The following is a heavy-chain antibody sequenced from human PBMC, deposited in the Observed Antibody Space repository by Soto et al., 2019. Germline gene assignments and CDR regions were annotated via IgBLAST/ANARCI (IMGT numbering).Heavy chain of an antibody. V-gene: IGHV3-33*01. D-gene: IGHD6-13*01. CDR1: GFTFSSYG. CDR2: IWYDGSNK. J-gene: IGHJ4*02. Sequence: GGSLRLSCAASGFTFSSYGMHWVRQAPGKGLEWVAVIWYDGSNKYYADSVKGRFTISRDNSKNTLYLQMNSLRAEDTAVYYCARDFIVGSSWSGFDYWGQGTLVTVSS. CDR3: ARDFIVGSSWSGFDY.